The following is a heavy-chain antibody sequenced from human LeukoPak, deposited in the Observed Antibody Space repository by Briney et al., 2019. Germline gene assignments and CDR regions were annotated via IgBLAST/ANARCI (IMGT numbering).Heavy chain of an antibody. Sequence: ASVKVSCKASGGTFSSYAISWVRQAPGQGLEWMGGIIPIFGTANYAQKFQGRVTITADESTSTAYMELSSLRSEDTAVYYCARDSLVTHYYYYYMDVWGKGTTVTVSS. J-gene: IGHJ6*03. CDR1: GGTFSSYA. CDR2: IIPIFGTA. D-gene: IGHD3-9*01. V-gene: IGHV1-69*13. CDR3: ARDSLVTHYYYYYMDV.